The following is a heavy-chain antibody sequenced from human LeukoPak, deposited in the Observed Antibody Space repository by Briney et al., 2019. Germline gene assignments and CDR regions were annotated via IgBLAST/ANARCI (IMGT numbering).Heavy chain of an antibody. D-gene: IGHD6-19*01. V-gene: IGHV1-18*04. CDR2: ISAYNGNT. CDR3: ARDLNVAYSSGWTDY. Sequence: GASVKVSCKASGYTFTSYGISWVRQAPGQGLEWMGWISAYNGNTNYAQKLQGRVTMTTDTSTSTAYMGLRSLRSDDTAVYYCARDLNVAYSSGWTDYWGQGTLVTVSS. J-gene: IGHJ4*02. CDR1: GYTFTSYG.